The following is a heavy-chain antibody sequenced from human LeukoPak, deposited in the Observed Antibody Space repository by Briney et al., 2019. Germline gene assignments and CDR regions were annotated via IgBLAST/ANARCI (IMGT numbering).Heavy chain of an antibody. CDR1: GGSISSGGYY. CDR3: ARGTAGYCSSTSCYRAVGFDP. J-gene: IGHJ5*02. V-gene: IGHV4-30-2*01. Sequence: PSQTLSLTCTVSGGSISSGGYYWSWIRQPPGKGLEWIGYIYHSGSTYYNPSLKSRVTISVDRSKNQFSLKLSSVTAADTAVYYCARGTAGYCSSTSCYRAVGFDPWGQGTLVTVSS. CDR2: IYHSGST. D-gene: IGHD2-2*01.